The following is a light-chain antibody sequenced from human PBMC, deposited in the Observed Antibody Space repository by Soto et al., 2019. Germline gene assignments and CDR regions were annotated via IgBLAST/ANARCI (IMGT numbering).Light chain of an antibody. Sequence: QSALTQPPSASGSPGQSVTISCTGTSSDIGGYNSVSWYQQHPGKAPRLMIYEVSKRPSGVPDRFSGSKSGNTASLTVSGLQAEDEADYCCSSYAGSNILMFGGGTKLTVL. J-gene: IGLJ3*02. CDR1: SSDIGGYNS. CDR2: EVS. CDR3: SSYAGSNILM. V-gene: IGLV2-8*01.